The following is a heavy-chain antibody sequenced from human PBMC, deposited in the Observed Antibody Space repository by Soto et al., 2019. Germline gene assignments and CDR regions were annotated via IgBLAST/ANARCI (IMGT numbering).Heavy chain of an antibody. CDR2: IYGGGTT. Sequence: EVQLVESGGGLIQPGGSLRLSCAASGFAVSSKYMTWVRQAPGKGLEWVSVIYGGGTTYYADSVKGRFTISRDTSKNTSYLQMNGLRAEDTAVYYCVQTSGWPGFDFWGQGTLVTVSS. V-gene: IGHV3-53*01. J-gene: IGHJ4*02. D-gene: IGHD6-19*01. CDR3: VQTSGWPGFDF. CDR1: GFAVSSKY.